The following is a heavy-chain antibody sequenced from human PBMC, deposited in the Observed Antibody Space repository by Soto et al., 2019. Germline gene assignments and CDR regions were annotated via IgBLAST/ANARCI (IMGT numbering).Heavy chain of an antibody. V-gene: IGHV1-18*01. CDR2: ISVYNGNT. CDR3: ARRVVVLTSDWFDP. CDR1: GYTFVNYD. Sequence: QVQLVQSGAEVKKPGASVKVSCKASGYTFVNYDISWVRQAPGQGLEWMGWISVYNGNTNYAQKVQGRVTKTTDTSTSTAYMELRRLRSDDTAVYYCARRVVVLTSDWFDPWGQGTLVTVSS. D-gene: IGHD2-15*01. J-gene: IGHJ5*02.